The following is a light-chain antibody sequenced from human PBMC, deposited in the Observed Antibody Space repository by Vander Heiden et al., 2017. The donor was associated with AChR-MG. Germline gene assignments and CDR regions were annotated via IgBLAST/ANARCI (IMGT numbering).Light chain of an antibody. J-gene: IGKJ2*01. Sequence: DIVMTQSPDSLAVSLGARDNINCKSSQRLLYSPNNKNYLAWYQHNPGQLPKLLFYWASTREAGVPDRFSGSGSGTDFTLTISSLQAEDVTVYYCQQYYTTPTFGQGTKLEIK. CDR2: WAS. CDR1: QRLLYSPNNKNY. V-gene: IGKV4-1*01. CDR3: QQYYTTPT.